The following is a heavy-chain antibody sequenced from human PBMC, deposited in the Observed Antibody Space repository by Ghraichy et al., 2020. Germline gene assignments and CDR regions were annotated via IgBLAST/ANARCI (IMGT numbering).Heavy chain of an antibody. Sequence: SETLSLTCTVSGGSISGYYWSWIRQPPGKGLAWIGYIYYSGSTNYNPSLKSRVTISVDTSKNQFSLKLNSVTAADTAVYYGARFSTIGSWGWFDRWGQGTLVNVSA. D-gene: IGHD3-16*01. J-gene: IGHJ5*02. V-gene: IGHV4-59*08. CDR2: IYYSGST. CDR3: ARFSTIGSWGWFDR. CDR1: GGSISGYY.